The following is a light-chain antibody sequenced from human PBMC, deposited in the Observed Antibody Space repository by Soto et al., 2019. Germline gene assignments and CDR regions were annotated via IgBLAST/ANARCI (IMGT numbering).Light chain of an antibody. CDR3: CSYAGSSTYV. J-gene: IGLJ1*01. V-gene: IGLV2-23*01. Sequence: QSALTQPASVSGSPGQSTTISCTGTSSDVGSYNLVSWYQQHPGKAPKLMIYEGSKRPSGVSNRFSGSKSGNTASLTISGLQAEDEADYYCCSYAGSSTYVVGTGTKVTVL. CDR2: EGS. CDR1: SSDVGSYNL.